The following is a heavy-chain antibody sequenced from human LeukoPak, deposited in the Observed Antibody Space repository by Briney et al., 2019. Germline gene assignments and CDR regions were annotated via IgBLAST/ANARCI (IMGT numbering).Heavy chain of an antibody. CDR1: GFTFSTYE. V-gene: IGHV3-48*03. CDR2: ISGSGTAI. Sequence: SGGSLRLSCAASGFTFSTYEMNWVRQAPGKGLEWVSYISGSGTAIYYADSVRGRFTISRDNAKNSLYLQMNSLRAEDTAVYYCARGEEATYYYDSSGYYYNYYYYYMDVWGKGTTVTVSS. J-gene: IGHJ6*03. CDR3: ARGEEATYYYDSSGYYYNYYYYYMDV. D-gene: IGHD3-22*01.